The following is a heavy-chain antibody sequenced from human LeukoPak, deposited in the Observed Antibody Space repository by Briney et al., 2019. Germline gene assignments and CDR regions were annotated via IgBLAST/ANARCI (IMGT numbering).Heavy chain of an antibody. J-gene: IGHJ4*02. CDR2: IDDSGNT. CDR1: GGSISRYY. V-gene: IGHV4-59*01. Sequence: SETLSLTCTVSGGSISRYYWSWIRRPPGKGLEWIGYIDDSGNTNYNPSLKSRVTISVDTSKNQFSLKLSSVTAADTAVYYCARGPLDSGYTYFDYWGQGTLVSVAS. D-gene: IGHD5-12*01. CDR3: ARGPLDSGYTYFDY.